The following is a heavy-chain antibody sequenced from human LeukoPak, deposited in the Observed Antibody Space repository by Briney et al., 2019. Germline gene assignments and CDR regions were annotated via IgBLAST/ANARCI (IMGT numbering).Heavy chain of an antibody. CDR1: GYTFTGYY. D-gene: IGHD6-6*01. CDR2: INPNSGGT. Sequence: ASVKVSCKASGYTFTGYYMHWVRQAPGQGLEWMGWINPNSGGTNYAQKFQGRVTMTRDTSISTAYMELSRLRSDDTAVYYCATYSSSSDAFDIWGQGTMVTVSS. CDR3: ATYSSSSDAFDI. V-gene: IGHV1-2*02. J-gene: IGHJ3*02.